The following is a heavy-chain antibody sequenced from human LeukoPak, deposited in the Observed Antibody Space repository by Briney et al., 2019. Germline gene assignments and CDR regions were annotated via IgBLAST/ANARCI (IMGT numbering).Heavy chain of an antibody. CDR2: IDDSGTT. V-gene: IGHV4-39*07. J-gene: IGHJ6*02. CDR3: ARAGNEETTVVTQSAYNYYGMDV. D-gene: IGHD4-23*01. Sequence: SETLTLTCTVSGGSISSTEYYWDWIRQPPGKGLEWVATIDDSGTTYYNPSLKSRVTISVDTSKNQLSLKLSSVTAADTAVYYCARAGNEETTVVTQSAYNYYGMDVWGQGTTVTVSS. CDR1: GGSISSTEYY.